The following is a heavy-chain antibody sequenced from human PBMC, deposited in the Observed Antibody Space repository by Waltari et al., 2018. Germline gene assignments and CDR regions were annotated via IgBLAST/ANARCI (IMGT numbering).Heavy chain of an antibody. D-gene: IGHD1-26*01. J-gene: IGHJ4*02. Sequence: QLQLQESGPGLVKPSETLSLTCTVSGGSISSSSYYWGWIRQPPGKGLEWIGSIYYSGSTYYNPSLKSRVTISVDTSKNQFSLKLSSVTAADTAVYYCVRRLVGVAGSRGIFDYWGQGTLVTVSS. CDR1: GGSISSSSYY. CDR2: IYYSGST. CDR3: VRRLVGVAGSRGIFDY. V-gene: IGHV4-39*01.